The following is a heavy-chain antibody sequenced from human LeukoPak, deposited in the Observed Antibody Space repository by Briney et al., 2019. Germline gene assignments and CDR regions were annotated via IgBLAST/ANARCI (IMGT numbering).Heavy chain of an antibody. Sequence: GGSLRLSCAASGFTFSSSSMNWVRQAPGKGLEWVSSISSTSNYMYYVDSVKGRFTISRDNARNSLYLQMNSLRAEDTAVYYCAKDNCPAEDYYYYGMDVWGQGTTVTVSS. CDR3: AKDNCPAEDYYYYGMDV. V-gene: IGHV3-21*04. CDR2: ISSTSNYM. D-gene: IGHD1-20*01. J-gene: IGHJ6*02. CDR1: GFTFSSSS.